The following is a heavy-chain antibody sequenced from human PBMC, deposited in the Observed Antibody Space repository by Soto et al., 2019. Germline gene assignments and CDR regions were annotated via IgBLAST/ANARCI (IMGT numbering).Heavy chain of an antibody. J-gene: IGHJ4*02. CDR2: SFSGGST. CDR1: GGSFSGGGHY. D-gene: IGHD2-21*02. V-gene: IGHV4-31*02. Sequence: TLSLTFSVSGGSFSGGGHYWTWIRQQPGKGLEWIGFSFSGGSTYYNPSLRGRVVISVDTSKNQFSLTLTSATAADTAVYYCARDRCTGGDCYLGYWGQGTLVTVSS. CDR3: ARDRCTGGDCYLGY.